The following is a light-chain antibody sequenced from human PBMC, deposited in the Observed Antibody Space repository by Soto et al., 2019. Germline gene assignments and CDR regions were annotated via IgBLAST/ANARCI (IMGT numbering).Light chain of an antibody. CDR1: QSVSST. V-gene: IGKV3-15*01. Sequence: EKVMTQSPATLSVSPGERATLSCRASQSVSSTLAWYQQKPGQAPRLLIYDASTRANGIPARFSGSGSGTEFTLTISNLQSEDFAVYYCLQYNNWPPWTFGQGTKVDIK. CDR3: LQYNNWPPWT. CDR2: DAS. J-gene: IGKJ1*01.